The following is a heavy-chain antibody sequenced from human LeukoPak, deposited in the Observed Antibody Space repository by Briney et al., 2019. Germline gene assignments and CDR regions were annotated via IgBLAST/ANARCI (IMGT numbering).Heavy chain of an antibody. J-gene: IGHJ4*02. Sequence: GGSLRLSCAASGFTFSSYGMHWVRQAPGKGLEWAAVIWYDGSNKYYADSVKGRFTISRDNSKNTLYLQMNSLRAEDTAVYYCARRGRFSDFDYWGQGTLVTVSS. CDR1: GFTFSSYG. D-gene: IGHD3-3*01. CDR2: IWYDGSNK. CDR3: ARRGRFSDFDY. V-gene: IGHV3-33*01.